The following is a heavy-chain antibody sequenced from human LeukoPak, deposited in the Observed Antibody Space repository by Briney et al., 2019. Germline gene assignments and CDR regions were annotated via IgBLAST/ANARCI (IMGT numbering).Heavy chain of an antibody. Sequence: TGGSLRLSCAASGFTFSSYAMSWVRQAPGKGLEWVSAISGSGGSTYYADSVKGRFTISRDNAKNSLYLQMNSLRAEDTAVYYCARRGNSYYYDFDYWGQGTLVTVPS. CDR3: ARRGNSYYYDFDY. V-gene: IGHV3-23*01. CDR2: ISGSGGST. CDR1: GFTFSSYA. J-gene: IGHJ4*02. D-gene: IGHD3-22*01.